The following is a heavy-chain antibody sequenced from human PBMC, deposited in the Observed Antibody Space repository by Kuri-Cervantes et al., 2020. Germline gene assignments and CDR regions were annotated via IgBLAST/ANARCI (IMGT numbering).Heavy chain of an antibody. J-gene: IGHJ4*02. CDR2: MNPNSGDT. V-gene: IGHV1-8*01. Sequence: ASVNVSCKASGYTFTSYDINWVRQATGQGLEWMGWMNPNSGDTGYAQKFQGRVTMTRNTSISTAYMELSSLRSEDTAVYYCATDVRTKGAFDYWGQGTLVTVSS. CDR1: GYTFTSYD. D-gene: IGHD2/OR15-2a*01. CDR3: ATDVRTKGAFDY.